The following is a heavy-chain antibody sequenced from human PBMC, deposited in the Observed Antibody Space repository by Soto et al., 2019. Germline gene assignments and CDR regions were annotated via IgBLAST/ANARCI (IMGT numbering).Heavy chain of an antibody. Sequence: EVQLVESGGGLVQPGRSLRLSCAASGFTFDDYAMHWVRQAPGKGLEWVSGISWNSGSIGYADSVKGRFTISRDNAKNSLYLQMNSLRAEDTALYYCAKEDSSLGANWFDPWGQGTLVTVSS. CDR1: GFTFDDYA. V-gene: IGHV3-9*01. CDR2: ISWNSGSI. CDR3: AKEDSSLGANWFDP. D-gene: IGHD6-13*01. J-gene: IGHJ5*02.